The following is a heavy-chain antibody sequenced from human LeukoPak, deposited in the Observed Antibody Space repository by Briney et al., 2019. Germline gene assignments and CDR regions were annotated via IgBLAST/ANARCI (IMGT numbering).Heavy chain of an antibody. D-gene: IGHD2-15*01. V-gene: IGHV3-23*01. CDR2: ISGSGGST. CDR3: ATRDIVVVVAATLVDY. Sequence: PGGSLRLSCAASGLTFSSYAMSWVRQAPGKGLEWVSAISGSGGSTYYAGSVKGRFTISRDNSKNTLYLQMNSLRAEDTAVYYCATRDIVVVVAATLVDYWGQGTLVTVSS. CDR1: GLTFSSYA. J-gene: IGHJ4*02.